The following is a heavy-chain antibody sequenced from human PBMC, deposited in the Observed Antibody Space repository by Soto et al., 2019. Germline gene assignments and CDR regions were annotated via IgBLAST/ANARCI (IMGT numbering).Heavy chain of an antibody. J-gene: IGHJ4*02. CDR3: ERDSPPVDY. Sequence: QVQLVQSGAEVKKPGASVKVSCKASGYTFSSYGISWVRQAPGQGLEWMGGISAYNGNTKYAQKIQGRVTMTTDTSTSTVYMELRSLRSDDTAVYYCERDSPPVDYWGQGTLVTVSS. CDR1: GYTFSSYG. CDR2: ISAYNGNT. V-gene: IGHV1-18*01.